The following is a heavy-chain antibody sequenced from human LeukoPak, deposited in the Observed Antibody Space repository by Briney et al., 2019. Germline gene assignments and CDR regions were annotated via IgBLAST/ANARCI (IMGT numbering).Heavy chain of an antibody. V-gene: IGHV4-31*03. J-gene: IGHJ4*02. D-gene: IGHD3-22*01. CDR2: IHPSGRL. Sequence: SQTLSLTCTVSRASFSSGDQYWNWIRQSPGQGLEWIGCIHPSGRLYNNPSLESRVTISIDTSKNQFSLNLNSVTAADTAVYFCSRGLDSRKLGYWGQGTLVTVSS. CDR1: RASFSSGDQY. CDR3: SRGLDSRKLGY.